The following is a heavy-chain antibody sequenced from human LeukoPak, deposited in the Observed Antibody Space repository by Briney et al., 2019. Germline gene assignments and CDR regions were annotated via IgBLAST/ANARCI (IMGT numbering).Heavy chain of an antibody. CDR2: ISYDGSNK. J-gene: IGHJ6*02. Sequence: GGSLRLSCAASGLTFSSYAMHWVRQAPGKGLEWVAVISYDGSNKYYADSVKGRFTISRDNSKNTLYLQMNSLRAEDTAVYYCARGGDIGYGMDVWGQGTTVIVSS. D-gene: IGHD5-12*01. V-gene: IGHV3-30-3*01. CDR3: ARGGDIGYGMDV. CDR1: GLTFSSYA.